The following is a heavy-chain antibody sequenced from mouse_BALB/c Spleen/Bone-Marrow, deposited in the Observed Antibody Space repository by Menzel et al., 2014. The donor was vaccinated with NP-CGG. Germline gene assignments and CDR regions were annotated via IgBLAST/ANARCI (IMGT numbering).Heavy chain of an antibody. J-gene: IGHJ4*01. Sequence: VHLVESGPGLVAPSQSLSITCTISGFSLISYGVHWVRQPPGKGLEWLVVIWSDGSTTCNSALKSRLSISKDNSKSQVFLKMNSLLTDDTAIYYCARHDGYFGAVDYWGQGTSVTVSS. V-gene: IGHV2-6-1*01. CDR3: ARHDGYFGAVDY. D-gene: IGHD2-3*01. CDR1: GFSLISYG. CDR2: IWSDGST.